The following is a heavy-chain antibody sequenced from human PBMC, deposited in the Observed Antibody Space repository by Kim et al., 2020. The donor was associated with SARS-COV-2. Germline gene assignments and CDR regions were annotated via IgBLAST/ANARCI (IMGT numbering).Heavy chain of an antibody. Sequence: GGSLRLSCAASGFTFSSYAMSWVRQAPGKGLEWVSAISGSGGSTYYADSVKGRFTISRDNSKNTLYLQMNSLRAEDTAVYYCAKNIRRTSYYYDSSGYFAFDIWGQGTMVTVSS. CDR2: ISGSGGST. D-gene: IGHD3-22*01. J-gene: IGHJ3*02. V-gene: IGHV3-23*01. CDR1: GFTFSSYA. CDR3: AKNIRRTSYYYDSSGYFAFDI.